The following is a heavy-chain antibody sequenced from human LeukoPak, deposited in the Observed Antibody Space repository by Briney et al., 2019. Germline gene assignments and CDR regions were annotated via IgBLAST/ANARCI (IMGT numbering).Heavy chain of an antibody. V-gene: IGHV3-23*01. J-gene: IGHJ4*02. CDR3: AKLDSGSYSDY. CDR2: ISNSGYGT. D-gene: IGHD1-26*01. Sequence: ETLSLTCAVYGGSFSGYYWSWIRQPPGKGLEWVSAISNSGYGTYYADSVKGRFTISRDNSKNTLYLQMNSLRAEDTAVYYCAKLDSGSYSDYWGQGTLVTVSS. CDR1: GGSFSGYY.